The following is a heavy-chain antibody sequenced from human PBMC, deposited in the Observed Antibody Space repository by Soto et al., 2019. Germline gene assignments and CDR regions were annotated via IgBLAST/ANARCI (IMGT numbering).Heavy chain of an antibody. V-gene: IGHV1-18*01. D-gene: IGHD3-10*01. Sequence: QVQLVQSGAEVKKPGASVKVSCKASGYTFTSYGISWVRQAPGQGLEWMGWISAYNGNTNYAQKLQDRVTMTTDTSTSTAYMELRSLRSDDTAVYHCASNYLYYYGSGNTNYYGMDVWGQGTTVTVSS. CDR3: ASNYLYYYGSGNTNYYGMDV. CDR1: GYTFTSYG. J-gene: IGHJ6*02. CDR2: ISAYNGNT.